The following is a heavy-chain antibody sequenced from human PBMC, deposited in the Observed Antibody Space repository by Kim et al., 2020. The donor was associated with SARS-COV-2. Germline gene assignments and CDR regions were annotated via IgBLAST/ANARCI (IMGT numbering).Heavy chain of an antibody. CDR3: ASLLGSSWNPPDY. CDR1: GFTFDIYS. D-gene: IGHD6-13*01. CDR2: ISTSSKFI. J-gene: IGHJ4*02. Sequence: GGSLRLSCSGSGFTFDIYSLSWVRQAPGKGLEWVSSISTSSKFIFYSDSVKGRFTISRDNANNLLYLAMNSLRGEDTAVYYCASLLGSSWNPPDYWGQGT. V-gene: IGHV3-21*06.